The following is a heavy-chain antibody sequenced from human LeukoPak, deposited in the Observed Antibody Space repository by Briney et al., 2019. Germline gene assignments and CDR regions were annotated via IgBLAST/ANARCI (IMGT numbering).Heavy chain of an antibody. Sequence: PSETLSLTCTVSGGSISSYYWSWIRQPPGKGLEWIGYIYYSGSTNYNPSLKSRVTISVDTSKNQFSLKLSSVTAADTAVYYCARATAGYYGSGSYVDYWGQGTLVTVSS. CDR2: IYYSGST. CDR1: GGSISSYY. CDR3: ARATAGYYGSGSYVDY. D-gene: IGHD3-10*01. V-gene: IGHV4-59*01. J-gene: IGHJ4*02.